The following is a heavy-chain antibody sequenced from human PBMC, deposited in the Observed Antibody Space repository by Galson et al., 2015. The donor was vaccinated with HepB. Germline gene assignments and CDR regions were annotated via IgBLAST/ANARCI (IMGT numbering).Heavy chain of an antibody. Sequence: SLRLSCAASGFTFSSYAMSWVRQAPGKGLEWVSYISSSSSYTNYADSVKGRFTISRDNAKNSLYLQMNSLRAEDTAVYYCARGDRNYGDYGVDYWGQGTLVTVSS. D-gene: IGHD4-17*01. J-gene: IGHJ4*02. CDR3: ARGDRNYGDYGVDY. CDR2: ISSSSSYT. CDR1: GFTFSSYA. V-gene: IGHV3-11*06.